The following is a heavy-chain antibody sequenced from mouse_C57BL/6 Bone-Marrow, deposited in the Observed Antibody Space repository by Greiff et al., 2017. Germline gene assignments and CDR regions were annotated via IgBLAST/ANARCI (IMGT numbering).Heavy chain of an antibody. Sequence: VQLQQSGPVLVKPGPSVKISCKASGFTFTDYYMHWVKQSHGKSLEWIGLVYPYNGGTSYNQQFKGKATLTVDTSSSTAYMELNSLTSEYSAISYCATDRSGYYYAMDYWGQGTSVTVSS. CDR2: VYPYNGGT. V-gene: IGHV1-36*01. CDR1: GFTFTDYY. J-gene: IGHJ4*01. D-gene: IGHD3-2*02. CDR3: ATDRSGYYYAMDY.